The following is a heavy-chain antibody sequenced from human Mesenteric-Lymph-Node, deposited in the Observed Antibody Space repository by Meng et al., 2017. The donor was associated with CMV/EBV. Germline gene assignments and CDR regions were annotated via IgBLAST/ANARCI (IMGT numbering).Heavy chain of an antibody. CDR1: GGSISSYY. CDR3: ARGRRGTIFGVVGYYYYGMDV. V-gene: IGHV4-59*12. J-gene: IGHJ6*02. Sequence: GSLRLSCTVSGGSISSYYCNWIRQPPGKGLEWIGYIYYSGSTNYNPSLKSRVTISVDTSKNQFSLKLSSVTAADTAVYYCARGRRGTIFGVVGYYYYGMDVWGQGTTVTVSS. CDR2: IYYSGST. D-gene: IGHD3-3*01.